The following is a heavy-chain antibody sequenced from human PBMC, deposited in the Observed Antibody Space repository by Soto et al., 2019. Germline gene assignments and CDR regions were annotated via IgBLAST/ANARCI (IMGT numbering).Heavy chain of an antibody. CDR1: GGSISSSSYY. CDR3: ASGGRDSSGYYSWCDP. CDR2: IYYSGST. Sequence: LETLSLTCTVSGGSISSSSYYWGWIRQPPGKGLEWIGSIYYSGSTYYNPSLKSRVTISVDTSKNQFSLKLSSVTAADTAVYYCASGGRDSSGYYSWCDPWGQGTLVTVSS. V-gene: IGHV4-39*01. D-gene: IGHD3-22*01. J-gene: IGHJ5*02.